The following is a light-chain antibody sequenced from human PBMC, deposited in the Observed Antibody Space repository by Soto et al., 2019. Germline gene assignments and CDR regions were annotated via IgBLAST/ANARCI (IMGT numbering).Light chain of an antibody. Sequence: EIVLTQSPGTLSLSPGERATLSCRASQSVSSSYLAWYQHKPGQAPRLLICGASSRATGIPDRFSGSGSGTAFTLTISRLEPEDFAVYYCQQYGSSPVTFGQGTKVEIK. J-gene: IGKJ1*01. CDR2: GAS. CDR3: QQYGSSPVT. CDR1: QSVSSSY. V-gene: IGKV3-20*01.